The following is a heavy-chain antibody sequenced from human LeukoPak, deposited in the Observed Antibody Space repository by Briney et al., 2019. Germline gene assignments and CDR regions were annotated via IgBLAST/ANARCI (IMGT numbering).Heavy chain of an antibody. J-gene: IGHJ3*01. Sequence: SETLSLTCSVSADSFSTHYWTWIRQPPGKGLEWSVYISSSGSTNYHPSRKTRVTISADTSKKEFSLKMTSVTAANTAVYYCARDPTTVTNGVDMWGQGTMVTVSS. CDR3: ARDPTTVTNGVDM. CDR1: ADSFSTHY. CDR2: ISSSGST. D-gene: IGHD4-17*01. V-gene: IGHV4-59*11.